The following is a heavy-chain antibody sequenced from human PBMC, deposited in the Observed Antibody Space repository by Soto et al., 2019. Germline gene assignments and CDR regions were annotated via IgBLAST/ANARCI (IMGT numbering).Heavy chain of an antibody. CDR1: GGTFSSYA. CDR3: ASGHWGSARSYFDY. V-gene: IGHV1-69*06. J-gene: IGHJ4*02. Sequence: QVQLVQSGAEVKKPGSSVKVSCKASGGTFSSYAISWVRQAPGQGLEWMGVIIPIFGTANYAQKFQGRVTITADKSTRTAYMELSSLRSEDTAVYHCASGHWGSARSYFDYWGQGTLVTVSS. D-gene: IGHD7-27*01. CDR2: IIPIFGTA.